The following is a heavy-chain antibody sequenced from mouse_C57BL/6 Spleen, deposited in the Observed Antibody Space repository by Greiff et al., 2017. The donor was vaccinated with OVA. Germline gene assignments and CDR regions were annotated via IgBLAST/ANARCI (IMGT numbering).Heavy chain of an antibody. D-gene: IGHD2-4*01. Sequence: VQLQQSGTVLARPGASVKMSCKTSGYTFTSYWMHWVKQRPGQGLEWIGAIYPGNSDTSYNQKFKGKAKLTAVTSASTAYMELSSLTNEDSAVYYCSYDYDQAWFAYWGQGTLVTVSA. CDR3: SYDYDQAWFAY. J-gene: IGHJ3*01. CDR2: IYPGNSDT. CDR1: GYTFTSYW. V-gene: IGHV1-5*01.